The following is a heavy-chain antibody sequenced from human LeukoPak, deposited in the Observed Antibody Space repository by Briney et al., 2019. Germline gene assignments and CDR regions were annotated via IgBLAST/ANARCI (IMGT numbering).Heavy chain of an antibody. J-gene: IGHJ5*02. CDR1: GYTLTELS. D-gene: IGHD3-22*01. CDR3: ARGDGDSDSNGVLMGWFDP. V-gene: IGHV1-24*01. Sequence: RASVKVSCKVSGYTLTELSMHWVRQAPGKGLEWMGGFDPEDGETIYAQKFQDRVTMTSDTSTSTVYMELSSLRSEDTAVYYCARGDGDSDSNGVLMGWFDPWGQGTLVTVSS. CDR2: FDPEDGET.